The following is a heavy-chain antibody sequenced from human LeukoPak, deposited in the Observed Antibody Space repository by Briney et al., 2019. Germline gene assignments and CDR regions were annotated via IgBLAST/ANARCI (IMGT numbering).Heavy chain of an antibody. CDR2: IYTSGST. CDR1: GGSISSGSFY. J-gene: IGHJ6*03. D-gene: IGHD3-10*01. CDR3: ARSFGPQILNYYFTVV. Sequence: PSQTLSLTCTVSGGSISSGSFYWSWIRQPAGKGLEWIGRIYTSGSTNYNPSLKSRATISVDTSKNQFSLKLSSVTAADTAVYYCARSFGPQILNYYFTVVWGKGTTVSISS. V-gene: IGHV4-61*02.